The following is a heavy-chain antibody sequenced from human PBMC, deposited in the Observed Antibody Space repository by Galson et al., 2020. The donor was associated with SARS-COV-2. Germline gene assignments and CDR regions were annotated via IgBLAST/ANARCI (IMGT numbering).Heavy chain of an antibody. CDR3: ARESLWFGDPQSFDY. CDR1: GFTFSSYA. D-gene: IGHD3-10*01. V-gene: IGHV3-30*04. J-gene: IGHJ4*02. CDR2: ISYDGSNK. Sequence: GGSLRLYCAASGFTFSSYAMHWVRQAPGKGLEWVAVISYDGSNKYYADSVKGRFTISRDNSKNTLYLQMNSLRAEDTAVYYCARESLWFGDPQSFDYWGQGTLVTVSS.